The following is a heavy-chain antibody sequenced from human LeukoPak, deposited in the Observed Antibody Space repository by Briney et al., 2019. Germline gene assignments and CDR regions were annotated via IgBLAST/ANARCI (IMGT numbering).Heavy chain of an antibody. V-gene: IGHV1-18*01. Sequence: ASVKVSCKASGYTFTSYGISWARQAPGQGLEWMGWISAYNGNTNYAQKLQGRVTMTTDTSTSTAYMELRSLRSDDTAVYYCAKNSRGYSGYGRMGGPWGQGTLVTVSS. CDR1: GYTFTSYG. CDR2: ISAYNGNT. D-gene: IGHD5-12*01. CDR3: AKNSRGYSGYGRMGGP. J-gene: IGHJ5*02.